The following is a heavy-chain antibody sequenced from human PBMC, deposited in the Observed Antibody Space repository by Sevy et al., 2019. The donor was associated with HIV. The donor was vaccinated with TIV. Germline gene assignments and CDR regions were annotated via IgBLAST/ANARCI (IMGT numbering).Heavy chain of an antibody. CDR2: ISAYNGNT. V-gene: IGHV1-18*01. CDR1: GYTFTSYG. Sequence: ASVKVSCKASGYTFTSYGISRVRQAPGQGLEWMGWISAYNGNTNYAQKLQGRVTMTTDTSTSTAYMELRSLRSDDTAVYYCARSFSSWYPDGFDYWGQGTLVTVSS. CDR3: ARSFSSWYPDGFDY. D-gene: IGHD6-13*01. J-gene: IGHJ4*02.